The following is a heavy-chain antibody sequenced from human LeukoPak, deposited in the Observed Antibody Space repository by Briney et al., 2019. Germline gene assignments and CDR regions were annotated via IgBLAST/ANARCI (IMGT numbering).Heavy chain of an antibody. Sequence: SETLSLTCTVSGGSISSGGYYWSWIRQHPGKGLEWIGYIYYSGSTYYNPSLKSRVTISVDTSKNQFSLKLSSVTAADTAVYYCARGYSSGWPDAFDIWGQGTMVTVSS. CDR3: ARGYSSGWPDAFDI. D-gene: IGHD6-19*01. J-gene: IGHJ3*02. CDR2: IYYSGST. V-gene: IGHV4-31*03. CDR1: GGSISSGGYY.